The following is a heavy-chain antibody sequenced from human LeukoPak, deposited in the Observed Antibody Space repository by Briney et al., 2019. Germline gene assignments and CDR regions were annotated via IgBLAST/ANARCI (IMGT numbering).Heavy chain of an antibody. D-gene: IGHD6-6*01. CDR3: ARERIAARRNWFDP. J-gene: IGHJ5*02. CDR1: GGSSSSYY. Sequence: SETXSLTCTVSGGSSSSYYWSWIRQPPGKGLEWIGYIYYSGSTNYNPSLKSRVTISVEKSKNQFSLKLSSVTAADTAVYYCARERIAARRNWFDPWGQGTLVTVSS. CDR2: IYYSGST. V-gene: IGHV4-59*01.